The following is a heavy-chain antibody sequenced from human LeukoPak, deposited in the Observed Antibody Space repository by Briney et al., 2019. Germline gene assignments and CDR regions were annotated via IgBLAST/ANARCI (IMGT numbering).Heavy chain of an antibody. CDR1: GGSISSGGYS. CDR3: ARRPGTRNWFDP. Sequence: PSQTLSLTCAVSGGSISSGGYSWSWIRQPPGKGLEWIGNIYHSGSTYYNPSLKSRVTISVDRSKNQFSLKLSSVTAADTAVYYCARRPGTRNWFDPWGQGTLVTVSS. D-gene: IGHD2-2*01. V-gene: IGHV4-30-2*01. J-gene: IGHJ5*02. CDR2: IYHSGST.